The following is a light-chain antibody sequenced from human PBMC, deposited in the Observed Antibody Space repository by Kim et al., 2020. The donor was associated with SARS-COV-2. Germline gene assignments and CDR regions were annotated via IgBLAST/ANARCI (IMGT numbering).Light chain of an antibody. Sequence: QSVLTQPPSASGTPGQRVNISCSGSSSNIGSNYVYWYQQLPGTAPKLLIYRNNQRPSGVPDRFSGSESGTSASLAISGLRSEDEADYYCAAWDDSLSGWVFGGGTQLTVL. CDR3: AAWDDSLSGWV. CDR2: RNN. V-gene: IGLV1-47*01. CDR1: SSNIGSNY. J-gene: IGLJ3*02.